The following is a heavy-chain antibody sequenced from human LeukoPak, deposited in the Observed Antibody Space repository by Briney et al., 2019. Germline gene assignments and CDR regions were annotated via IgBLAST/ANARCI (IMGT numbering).Heavy chain of an antibody. J-gene: IGHJ3*02. CDR2: INHSGST. Sequence: TLSLTCADYGGSSSGYYWSWIRQPPGKGLEWIGEINHSGSTNYNPSLKSRVTISVDTSKNQFSLKLSSVTAADTAVYYCARDTKVRGVTAFDIWGQGTMVTVSS. CDR1: GGSSSGYY. D-gene: IGHD3-10*01. CDR3: ARDTKVRGVTAFDI. V-gene: IGHV4-34*09.